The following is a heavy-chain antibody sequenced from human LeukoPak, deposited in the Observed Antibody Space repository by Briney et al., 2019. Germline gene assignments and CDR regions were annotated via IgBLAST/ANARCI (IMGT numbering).Heavy chain of an antibody. V-gene: IGHV3-11*01. J-gene: IGHJ4*02. CDR3: ARDRLDYYDSSGYYPYYFDN. CDR2: ISSSGSTI. D-gene: IGHD3-22*01. CDR1: GFTFSDYY. Sequence: GGSLRLSCAASGFTFSDYYMSWIRQAPGKGLEWVSYISSSGSTIYYADSVKGRFTISRDNAKNSLYLQMNSLRAEDTAVYYCARDRLDYYDSSGYYPYYFDNWGQGTLVTVSS.